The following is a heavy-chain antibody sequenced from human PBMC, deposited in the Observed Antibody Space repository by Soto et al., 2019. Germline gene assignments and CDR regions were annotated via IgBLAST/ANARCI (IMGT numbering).Heavy chain of an antibody. J-gene: IGHJ3*01. Sequence: DVQLVESGGGLVQPGGSLRLSCAVSGFTFSSSEMYWVRQAPGKGLEWISYIHPSGQPIFYADSVKGRFTISRDNANNSLFLQMNSLRADDTAVYYCARRASRWGQGTRVTGSS. CDR3: ARRASR. CDR1: GFTFSSSE. D-gene: IGHD1-26*01. V-gene: IGHV3-48*03. CDR2: IHPSGQPI.